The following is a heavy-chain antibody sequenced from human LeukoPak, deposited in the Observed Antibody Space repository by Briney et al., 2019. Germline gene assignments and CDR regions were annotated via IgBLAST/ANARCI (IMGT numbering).Heavy chain of an antibody. V-gene: IGHV3-23*01. CDR3: ATDLSPTDAFDI. CDR1: GFTFSSYA. Sequence: PGGSLRLSCAASGFTFSSYAMSWVRQAPGKGLEWVSAISGSGGSTYYADSVKGRFTISRDNSKNTLYLQMNSLRAEDTAVYYCATDLSPTDAFDIWGQGTMVTVSS. J-gene: IGHJ3*02. CDR2: ISGSGGST.